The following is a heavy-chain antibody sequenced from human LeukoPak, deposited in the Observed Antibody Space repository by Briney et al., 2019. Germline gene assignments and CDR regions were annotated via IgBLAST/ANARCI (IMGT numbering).Heavy chain of an antibody. V-gene: IGHV3-74*01. J-gene: IGHJ4*02. CDR1: GFTFSSYR. CDR2: INTDGSKT. D-gene: IGHD5-24*01. CDR3: ARESQLQSSHIDH. Sequence: QPGGSLRLSCAASGFTFSSYRMHWVRQAPGKGLVWVSHINTDGSKTSHADSVKGRFTISRDNAKKTLYLQMHSLRAEDTAVYYCARESQLQSSHIDHWGQGILVTVSS.